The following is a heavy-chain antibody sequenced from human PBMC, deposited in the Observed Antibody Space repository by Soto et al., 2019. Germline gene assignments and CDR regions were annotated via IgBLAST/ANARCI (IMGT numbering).Heavy chain of an antibody. V-gene: IGHV1-18*04. J-gene: IGHJ6*02. Sequence: QVQLVQSGAEVKKPGASVKVSCKASGYTFTSYGISWVRQAPGQGLEWMGWISAYNGNTNYAQKLQGRVTMTTDTSTSPAYMELRSLRSDDTAVHYCARESITIFGVVIKGYYYYGMDVWGQGTTVTVSS. CDR1: GYTFTSYG. CDR2: ISAYNGNT. CDR3: ARESITIFGVVIKGYYYYGMDV. D-gene: IGHD3-3*01.